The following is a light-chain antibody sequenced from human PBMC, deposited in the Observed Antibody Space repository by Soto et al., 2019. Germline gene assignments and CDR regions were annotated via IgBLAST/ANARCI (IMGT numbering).Light chain of an antibody. V-gene: IGKV3-20*01. CDR3: QQYGDSSWT. CDR1: QSVSSSY. CDR2: GSC. J-gene: IGKJ1*01. Sequence: EIVLTQSPGTLSSSPGERATLSCRASQSVSSSYLAWYQHRPGQAPRLLIYGSCRRATGIPDRFGGSGSGTDFTLTISRLEPQDFAVYYCQQYGDSSWTFGQGTKVDIK.